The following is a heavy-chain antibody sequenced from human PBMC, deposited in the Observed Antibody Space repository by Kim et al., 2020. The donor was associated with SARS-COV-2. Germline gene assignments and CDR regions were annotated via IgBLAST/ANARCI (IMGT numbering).Heavy chain of an antibody. Sequence: SETLSLTCAVYGGSFSGYYWSWIRQPPGKGLEWIGEINHSGSTNYNPSLKSRVTISVDTSKNQFSLKLSSVTAADTAVYYCARIPFYDYIWGSYRYRAYYFDYWGQGTLVTVSS. V-gene: IGHV4-34*01. CDR3: ARIPFYDYIWGSYRYRAYYFDY. J-gene: IGHJ4*02. CDR1: GGSFSGYY. D-gene: IGHD3-16*02. CDR2: INHSGST.